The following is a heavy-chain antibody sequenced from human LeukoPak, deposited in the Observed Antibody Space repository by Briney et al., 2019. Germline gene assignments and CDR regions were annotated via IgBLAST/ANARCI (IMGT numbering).Heavy chain of an antibody. J-gene: IGHJ4*02. D-gene: IGHD2-15*01. CDR1: GYTFTSYD. CDR2: MNPNSGNT. CDR3: ARGAFRYCSSGSCYSDY. V-gene: IGHV1-8*01. Sequence: ASVKVSCKASGYTFTSYDINWVRQATGQGLEWMGWMNPNSGNTGYAQKFQGRVTMTRNTSISTAYMELSSLRSEDTAVYYCARGAFRYCSSGSCYSDYWGQGTLVTVSS.